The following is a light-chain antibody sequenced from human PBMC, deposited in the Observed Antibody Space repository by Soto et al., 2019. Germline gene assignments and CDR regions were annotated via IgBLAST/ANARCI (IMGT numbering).Light chain of an antibody. J-gene: IGLJ1*01. V-gene: IGLV2-14*03. CDR1: SSDVGGYNY. Sequence: QSALTQPASVSGSPGQSITIFCTGTSSDVGGYNYVSWYQQHPNKAPKLIIYDVNNRPSGVSHRFSGSKSGNTASLTISGLQGEDEVDYYCSSYRSSSTLTFVFGSGTKVTVL. CDR3: SSYRSSSTLTFV. CDR2: DVN.